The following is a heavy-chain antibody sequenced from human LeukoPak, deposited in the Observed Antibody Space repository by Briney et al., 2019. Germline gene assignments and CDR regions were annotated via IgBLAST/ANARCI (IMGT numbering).Heavy chain of an antibody. J-gene: IGHJ1*01. V-gene: IGHV3-7*01. CDR1: GFTFTNYW. CDR3: VKPYYYSSGSLD. D-gene: IGHD3-10*01. Sequence: GGSLRLSCRASGFTFTNYWMNWVRQAPGKGLEWVANINKDGSEKNYVDSMKGRFTISRDNAKNSLYLQMNGLRAEDAAMYYCVKPYYYSSGSLDWGQGTLVTVSS. CDR2: INKDGSEK.